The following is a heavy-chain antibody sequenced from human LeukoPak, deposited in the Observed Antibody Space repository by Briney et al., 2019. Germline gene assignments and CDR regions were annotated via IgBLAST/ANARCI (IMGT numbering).Heavy chain of an antibody. J-gene: IGHJ4*02. V-gene: IGHV3-23*01. CDR3: ANVRFLEWLSYFDN. CDR2: ISGSGGSR. Sequence: QPGGSLRLSCAASGFTFSSYAMSWVRQAPGKGLEWVSGISGSGGSRYYADSVKGRFTVSRDNSKNTLYLEMNSLRAEDTAVYYCANVRFLEWLSYFDNWGQGTLVTVSS. CDR1: GFTFSSYA. D-gene: IGHD3-3*01.